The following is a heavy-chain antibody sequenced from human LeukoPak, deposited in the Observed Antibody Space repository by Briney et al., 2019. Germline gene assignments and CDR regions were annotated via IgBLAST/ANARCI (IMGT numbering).Heavy chain of an antibody. CDR2: IHPSDGDT. CDR3: ATYTQSGAQGISDY. J-gene: IGHJ4*02. V-gene: IGHV1-46*01. CDR1: GYTFTNFY. Sequence: ASVKVSCKASGYTFTNFYMRWVRQAPGQGLEWMGLIHPSDGDTKYAQEFQDRVTMTRDTSTSTVYMELSSLRFEDTAVYYCATYTQSGAQGISDYWGQGTLVTVSS. D-gene: IGHD3-10*01.